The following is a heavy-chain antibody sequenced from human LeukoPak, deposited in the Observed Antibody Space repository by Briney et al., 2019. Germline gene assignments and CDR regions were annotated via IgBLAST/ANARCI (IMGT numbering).Heavy chain of an antibody. CDR3: AREPYRTAFDI. CDR2: SNPNSGGT. Sequence: ASVKVSCKSSGYTFTGYYMHLVRQAPGQGLEWMGWSNPNSGGTNYAQKFHGRVTMTRDTSISTAYMELSRLRSDDTAVYYCAREPYRTAFDIWGQGTMVTVSS. D-gene: IGHD1-14*01. CDR1: GYTFTGYY. V-gene: IGHV1-2*02. J-gene: IGHJ3*02.